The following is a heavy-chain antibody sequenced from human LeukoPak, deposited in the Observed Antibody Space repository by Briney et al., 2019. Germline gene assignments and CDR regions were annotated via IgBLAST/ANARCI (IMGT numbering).Heavy chain of an antibody. CDR3: AKGRYSSNWVNFDY. CDR1: GLTFSSYV. D-gene: IGHD6-13*01. CDR2: ISYSAERT. V-gene: IGHV3-23*01. Sequence: GGSLRLSCAASGLTFSSYVMNWVRQAPGKGLEWAAGISYSAERTDYAGSVKGRFTISRDNSKNTLYLHIHSLRAEDTAVYYCAKGRYSSNWVNFDYWGQGTLVSVSS. J-gene: IGHJ4*02.